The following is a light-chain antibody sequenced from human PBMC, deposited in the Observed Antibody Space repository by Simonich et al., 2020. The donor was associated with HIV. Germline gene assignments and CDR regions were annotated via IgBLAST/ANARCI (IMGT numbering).Light chain of an antibody. J-gene: IGLJ3*02. CDR2: DVN. V-gene: IGLV2-14*01. Sequence: QSALTQPASVSGSPGQSITISCTGTSSDVGGYNYVSWYQQHPGKAPKVMISDVNKRPAGVSDRFSGSKSGNTASLAISGLQAEDEAYYYCSSYTSSNTWVFGGGTSLTVL. CDR3: SSYTSSNTWV. CDR1: SSDVGGYNY.